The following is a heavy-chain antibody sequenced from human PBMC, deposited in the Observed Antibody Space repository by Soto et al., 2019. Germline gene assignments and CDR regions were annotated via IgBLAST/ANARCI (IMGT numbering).Heavy chain of an antibody. CDR2: IIPILGIA. Sequence: QVQLVQSGAEVKKPGSSVKVSCKASGGTFSSYTISWVRQAPGQGLEWMGRIIPILGIANYAQKFQGRVTITADKSTSTAYKELSSLRSEDTAVYYCSREQQQLFYYYGMDVWGQGTTVTVSS. CDR3: SREQQQLFYYYGMDV. D-gene: IGHD6-13*01. CDR1: GGTFSSYT. V-gene: IGHV1-69*08. J-gene: IGHJ6*02.